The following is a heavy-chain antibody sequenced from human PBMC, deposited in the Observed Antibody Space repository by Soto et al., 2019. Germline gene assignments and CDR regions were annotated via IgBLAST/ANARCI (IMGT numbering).Heavy chain of an antibody. D-gene: IGHD2-2*01. CDR1: GGSFSGYY. J-gene: IGHJ6*03. V-gene: IGHV4-34*01. CDR2: INHSGST. Sequence: SETLSLTCAVYGGSFSGYYWSWIRQPPGKGLEWIGEINHSGSTNYNPSLKSRVTISVDTSKNQFSLKLSSVTAADTAVYYCASDCSSTSCPTRGQGYYYYYMDVWGKGTTVTVSS. CDR3: ASDCSSTSCPTRGQGYYYYYMDV.